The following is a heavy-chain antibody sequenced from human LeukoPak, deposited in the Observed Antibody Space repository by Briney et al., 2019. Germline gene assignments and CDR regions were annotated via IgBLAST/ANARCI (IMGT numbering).Heavy chain of an antibody. CDR3: AKDTDPAANGEFVDY. V-gene: IGHV3-9*01. D-gene: IGHD3-10*01. J-gene: IGHJ4*02. CDR2: ISWNSGSI. Sequence: GGSLRLSCAASGFTFDDYAMHWVRQAPGKGLEWVSGISWNSGSIGYADSVKGRFTISRDNAKNSLYLQMNSLRAEDTALYYCAKDTDPAANGEFVDYWGQETLVTVSS. CDR1: GFTFDDYA.